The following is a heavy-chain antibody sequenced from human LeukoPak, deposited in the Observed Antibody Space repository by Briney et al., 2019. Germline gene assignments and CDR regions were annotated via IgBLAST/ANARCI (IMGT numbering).Heavy chain of an antibody. CDR1: GYTFTSYG. CDR3: ARAKYSYDLNFDY. D-gene: IGHD5-18*01. Sequence: ASVKVSCKASGYTFTSYGISWVRQAPGQGVEGMGWISAYNGNTNYAQKLQGRVTMTTDTATSRAYMELRSLRSDDTAVYYCARAKYSYDLNFDYWGQGTLVTVSS. V-gene: IGHV1-18*04. J-gene: IGHJ4*02. CDR2: ISAYNGNT.